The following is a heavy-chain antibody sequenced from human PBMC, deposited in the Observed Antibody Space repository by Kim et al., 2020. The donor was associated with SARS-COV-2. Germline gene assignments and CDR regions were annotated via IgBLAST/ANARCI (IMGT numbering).Heavy chain of an antibody. CDR1: GGSFSGYY. J-gene: IGHJ4*02. CDR3: ARGSRTFDSRARGLGY. CDR2: INHSGST. V-gene: IGHV4-34*01. D-gene: IGHD3-22*01. Sequence: SETLSLTCAVYGGSFSGYYWSWIRQPPGKGLEWIGEINHSGSTNYNPSLKSRVTISVDTSKNQFSLKLSSVTAADTAVYYCARGSRTFDSRARGLGYWGQGTLVTVSS.